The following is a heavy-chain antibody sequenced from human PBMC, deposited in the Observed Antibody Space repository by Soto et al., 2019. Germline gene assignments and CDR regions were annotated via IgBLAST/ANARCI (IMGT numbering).Heavy chain of an antibody. CDR1: GGSITRGGHS. CDR2: IFHSGCS. J-gene: IGHJ6*02. CDR3: ATEEDPFFSAMDV. V-gene: IGHV4-30-2*01. Sequence: LSLTCVVSGGSITRGGHSWSWIRQPPGKGLGWIGYIFHSGCSPYNPSLKSRATISLDRSMNRFSLRLSSVTAADTAVYYCATEEDPFFSAMDVWGQGTTVTVSS.